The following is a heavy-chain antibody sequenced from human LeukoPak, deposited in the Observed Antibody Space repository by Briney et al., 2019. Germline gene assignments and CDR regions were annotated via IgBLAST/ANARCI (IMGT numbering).Heavy chain of an antibody. J-gene: IGHJ4*02. CDR3: ARWFGELLTVDY. D-gene: IGHD3-10*01. CDR2: ISYDGSNK. CDR1: GFTFSRYG. Sequence: GGSLTLSCAASGFTFSRYGMHWVRQAPGKGLEGVAVISYDGSNKYYADSVKGRFTISRDNSKNTLYLQMNSLRAEDTAVYYCARWFGELLTVDYWGQGTLVTVSS. V-gene: IGHV3-30*03.